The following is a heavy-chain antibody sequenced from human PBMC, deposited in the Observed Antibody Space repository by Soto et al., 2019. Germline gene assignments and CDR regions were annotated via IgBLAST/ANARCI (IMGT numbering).Heavy chain of an antibody. V-gene: IGHV3-23*01. J-gene: IGHJ4*02. D-gene: IGHD1-1*01. CDR1: GFTFSGYA. Sequence: GGSLRLSCAASGFTFSGYAMGWVRQGPGKGLEWVSLISGNSRSTYYVDSVKGRFTISRDNSKNTLYLQMNSLRAEDTAVYYCATQDFRGTTGTTWGQGTLVTVSS. CDR2: ISGNSRST. CDR3: ATQDFRGTTGTT.